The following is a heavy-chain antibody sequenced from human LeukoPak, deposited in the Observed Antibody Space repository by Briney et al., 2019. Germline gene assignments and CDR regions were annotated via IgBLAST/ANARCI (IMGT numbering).Heavy chain of an antibody. CDR1: GFTFSSYA. CDR3: AKVGAAGGDYFDY. J-gene: IGHJ4*02. Sequence: GGSLRLSCAPSGFTFSSYAMGWVRQAPGKGLEWVSVISDSGGRTYSADSVQGRFTISRDNSKNTLYLQMNSLRVEDTAVYYCAKVGAAGGDYFDYWGQGTLVTVSS. D-gene: IGHD3-16*01. V-gene: IGHV3-23*01. CDR2: ISDSGGRT.